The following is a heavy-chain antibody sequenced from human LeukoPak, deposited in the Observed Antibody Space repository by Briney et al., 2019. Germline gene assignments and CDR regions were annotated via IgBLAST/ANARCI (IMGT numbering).Heavy chain of an antibody. CDR2: IYYSGNI. CDR1: GVSISSYY. J-gene: IGHJ4*02. Sequence: SGTLSLTCTVSGVSISSYYWSWIRQPPGKGLEYIGYIYYSGNINYNPSLKSRVTISVDTSKNQFSLKLSSVTAADTAVYYCARGTSSLDYWGQGTLVTVPS. CDR3: ARGTSSLDY. V-gene: IGHV4-59*01.